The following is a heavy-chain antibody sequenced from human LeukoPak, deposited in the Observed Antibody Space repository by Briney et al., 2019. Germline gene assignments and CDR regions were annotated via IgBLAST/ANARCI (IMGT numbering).Heavy chain of an antibody. Sequence: GGSLRLSCAASGFTFSSYAMHWVRQAPGKGLEWVAVISYDGSNKYYADSVKGRFTISRDNSKNTLYLQMNSLRAEDTAVYYCASWELPAGGGMDVWGQGTTVTVSS. V-gene: IGHV3-30-3*01. J-gene: IGHJ6*02. CDR3: ASWELPAGGGMDV. CDR2: ISYDGSNK. CDR1: GFTFSSYA. D-gene: IGHD1-26*01.